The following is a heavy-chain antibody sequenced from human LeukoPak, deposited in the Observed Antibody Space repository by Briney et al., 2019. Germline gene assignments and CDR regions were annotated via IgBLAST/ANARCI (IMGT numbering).Heavy chain of an antibody. CDR3: ARDVWTGVAVSDY. CDR2: ISSSDSTI. Sequence: GGSLRLSCAASGFTFSTYEMNWVRQAPGKGLEWVSYISSSDSTIYYTDSVRGRFTISRDNAKTSVYLQLNSLRADDTAVYYCARDVWTGVAVSDYWGQGTLVTVSS. CDR1: GFTFSTYE. V-gene: IGHV3-48*03. J-gene: IGHJ4*02. D-gene: IGHD6-19*01.